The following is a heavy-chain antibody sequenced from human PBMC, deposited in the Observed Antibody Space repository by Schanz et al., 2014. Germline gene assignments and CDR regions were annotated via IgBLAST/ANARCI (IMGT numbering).Heavy chain of an antibody. CDR2: INTGGDST. J-gene: IGHJ3*02. CDR1: GFTFSTYA. Sequence: EVKLLESGGTLVRPGGSLRLSCAASGFTFSTYAMAWVRQAPGKGLEWVSSINTGGDSTYYADSVKGRFTISRDNAKNTLYLQMNTLRAEDTAVYYCARKMKLGVYGGKGHDSLDIWGRGTMVTVSS. CDR3: ARKMKLGVYGGKGHDSLDI. D-gene: IGHD4-17*01. V-gene: IGHV3-23*01.